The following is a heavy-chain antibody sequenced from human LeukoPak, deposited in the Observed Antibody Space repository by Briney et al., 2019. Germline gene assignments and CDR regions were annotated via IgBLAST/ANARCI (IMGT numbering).Heavy chain of an antibody. Sequence: PGGSLRLSCAASGFTFSSYGMHGVRQAPGKGLEGVAVISYDGSNKYYADSVKGRFTISRDNSKNTLYLQMNSLRAEDTAVYYCAKEKMDYDILTGYYPLNWFDPWGQGTLVTVSS. CDR3: AKEKMDYDILTGYYPLNWFDP. V-gene: IGHV3-30*18. D-gene: IGHD3-9*01. CDR2: ISYDGSNK. J-gene: IGHJ5*02. CDR1: GFTFSSYG.